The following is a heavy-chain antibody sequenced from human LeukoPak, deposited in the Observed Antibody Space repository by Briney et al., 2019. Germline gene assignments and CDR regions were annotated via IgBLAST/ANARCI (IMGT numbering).Heavy chain of an antibody. CDR2: IYYSGGT. J-gene: IGHJ5*02. D-gene: IGHD6-19*01. Sequence: SETLSLTCTVSGGSISSYYWSWIRQPPGRGLEYIGYIYYSGGTNYNPSLKSRVTISVDTSKNQFSLKLSSVTAADTAVYYCAGELEGYSSGWYYVDWFDPWGQGTLVTVSS. V-gene: IGHV4-59*12. CDR3: AGELEGYSSGWYYVDWFDP. CDR1: GGSISSYY.